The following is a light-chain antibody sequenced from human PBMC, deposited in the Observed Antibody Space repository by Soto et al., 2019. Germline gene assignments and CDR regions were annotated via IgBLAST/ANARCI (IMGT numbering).Light chain of an antibody. CDR1: QSVSSN. J-gene: IGKJ1*01. V-gene: IGKV3-15*01. Sequence: EIVMTQSPATLSVSPGERATLSCRASQSVSSNLAWYQQKPGQDPRLLIYGASTRATGIPARFSGSGSVTEFTLTISSLQSEDFAVYYCQQYNNWPPWTFGQGTKVDIK. CDR3: QQYNNWPPWT. CDR2: GAS.